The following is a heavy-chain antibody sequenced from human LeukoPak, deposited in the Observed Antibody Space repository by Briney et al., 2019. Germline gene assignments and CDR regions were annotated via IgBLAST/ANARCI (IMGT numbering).Heavy chain of an antibody. CDR3: AKSKRGIAVAEDY. CDR1: GYTFTGYY. D-gene: IGHD6-19*01. Sequence: ASVKVSCKASGYTFTGYYMHWVRQAPGLGLEWMGWINPNSGGTNYAQKFQGRVTMTRDTSISTACMELSRLRSDDTAVYYCAKSKRGIAVAEDYWGQGTLVTVSS. CDR2: INPNSGGT. J-gene: IGHJ4*02. V-gene: IGHV1-2*02.